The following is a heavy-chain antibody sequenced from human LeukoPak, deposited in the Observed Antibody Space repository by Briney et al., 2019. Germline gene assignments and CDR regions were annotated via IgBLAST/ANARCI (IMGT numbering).Heavy chain of an antibody. Sequence: GGSLRLSCAASGFTLSSYWMSWVRQAPGKGLEWVANVNQDESGKNYVDSVKGRFTISRDNAKNSLYLQMNSLRNEDTAVYYCARESYYDSSGYSSGQAYWGQGTLVTVSS. J-gene: IGHJ4*02. V-gene: IGHV3-7*01. CDR2: VNQDESGK. CDR3: ARESYYDSSGYSSGQAY. CDR1: GFTLSSYW. D-gene: IGHD3-22*01.